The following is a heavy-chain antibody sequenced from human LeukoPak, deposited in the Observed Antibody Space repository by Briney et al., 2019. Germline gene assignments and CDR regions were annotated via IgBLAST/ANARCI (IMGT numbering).Heavy chain of an antibody. V-gene: IGHV3-30*18. CDR1: GFTFSSYG. D-gene: IGHD6-13*01. J-gene: IGHJ4*02. CDR2: ISYDGSNK. Sequence: PGGSLRLSCAASGFTFSSYGMHWVRQAPGKGLEWVAVISYDGSNKYYADSVKGRFTISRDNSKNTLYLQMNSLRAEDTAVYYCAKDRRLAAAGIVDYWGQGTLVTVSS. CDR3: AKDRRLAAAGIVDY.